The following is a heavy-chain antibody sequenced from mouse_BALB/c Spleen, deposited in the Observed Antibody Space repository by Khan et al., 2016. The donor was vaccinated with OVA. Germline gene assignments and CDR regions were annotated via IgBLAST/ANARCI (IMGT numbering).Heavy chain of an antibody. V-gene: IGHV1-77*01. CDR3: ARKGDDGYFVTY. D-gene: IGHD2-3*01. J-gene: IGHJ3*01. CDR2: IFPGSGST. Sequence: QVQLKESGPELVKPGASVKMSCKASGYTFTDYFISWVKQRTGQGLEWIGEIFPGSGSTYYNEKFKGKATLTADKSSNTAYMQLSSLTSEDSAVYYCARKGDDGYFVTYWGQGTLVTVSA. CDR1: GYTFTDYF.